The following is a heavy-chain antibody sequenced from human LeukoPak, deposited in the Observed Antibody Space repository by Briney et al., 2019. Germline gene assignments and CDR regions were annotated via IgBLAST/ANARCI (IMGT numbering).Heavy chain of an antibody. CDR2: ISYDGSNK. J-gene: IGHJ4*02. CDR1: GCTFSSYG. D-gene: IGHD3-10*01. V-gene: IGHV3-30*18. CDR3: AKDQYYYGSGSYSHYFDY. Sequence: PGRSLTLTCAASGCTFSSYGMHWVRQPPAKELDWVAVISYDGSNKYYADSVKVRFTISRDNSKNTLYLQMNSLRAEDTAVYYCAKDQYYYGSGSYSHYFDYWGQGTLVTVSS.